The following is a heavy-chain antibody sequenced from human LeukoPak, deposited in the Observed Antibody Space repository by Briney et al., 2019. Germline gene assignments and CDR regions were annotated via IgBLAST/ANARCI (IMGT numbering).Heavy chain of an antibody. CDR2: IIPILGIA. CDR1: GYTFTGYY. Sequence: GASVKVSCKASGYTFTGYYMHWVRQAPGQGLEWMGRIIPILGIANYAQKFQGRVTITADKSTSTAYMELSSLRSEDTAVYYCAAPLGGSGSYSLDPWGQGTLVTVSS. CDR3: AAPLGGSGSYSLDP. D-gene: IGHD3-10*01. J-gene: IGHJ5*02. V-gene: IGHV1-69*02.